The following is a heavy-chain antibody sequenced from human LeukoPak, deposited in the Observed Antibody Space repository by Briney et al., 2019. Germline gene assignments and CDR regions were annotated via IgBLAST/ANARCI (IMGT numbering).Heavy chain of an antibody. CDR1: GFSLSSHW. D-gene: IGHD5-12*01. J-gene: IGHJ4*02. Sequence: GGSLRLSCAASGFSLSSHWMSWVRQAPGKGLEWVANIDQDGSARYYVDSVKGRFTTSRDNAKNSMYLQMNSLRPEDTAVYYCARWDIRGTAHQLDYWGQGTLVTVSS. CDR3: ARWDIRGTAHQLDY. CDR2: IDQDGSAR. V-gene: IGHV3-7*01.